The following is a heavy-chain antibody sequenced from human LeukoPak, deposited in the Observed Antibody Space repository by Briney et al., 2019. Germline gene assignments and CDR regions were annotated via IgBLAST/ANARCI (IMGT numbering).Heavy chain of an antibody. Sequence: SGPTLVNPTQTLTLTCTFSGFSLSTSGVGVGWIRQPPGKALEWLALIYWDDDKRYSPSLKSRLTITRDTSKNQVVLTMTNMDPVDTATYYCAHKQNSYCGGDCYSRPGFDSWGQGTLVTVSS. CDR3: AHKQNSYCGGDCYSRPGFDS. CDR1: GFSLSTSGVG. J-gene: IGHJ4*02. V-gene: IGHV2-5*02. CDR2: IYWDDDK. D-gene: IGHD2-21*02.